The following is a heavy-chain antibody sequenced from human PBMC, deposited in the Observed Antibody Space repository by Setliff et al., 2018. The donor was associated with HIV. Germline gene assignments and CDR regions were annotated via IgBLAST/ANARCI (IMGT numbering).Heavy chain of an antibody. CDR3: AREPSPSQWQPLYFDV. Sequence: SETLSLTCNVSGSSFSSGIYYWTWVRHPAGKGLEWIGHIYTSGITNHNPSLKSRVTMSLDTSKEQFSLRLRSVTAADTAIYYCAREPSPSQWQPLYFDVWGRGILVTVSS. CDR1: GSSFSSGIYY. V-gene: IGHV4-61*09. J-gene: IGHJ4*02. D-gene: IGHD6-19*01. CDR2: IYTSGIT.